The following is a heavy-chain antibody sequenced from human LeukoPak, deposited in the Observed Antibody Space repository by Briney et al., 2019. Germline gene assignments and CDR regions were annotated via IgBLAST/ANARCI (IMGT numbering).Heavy chain of an antibody. J-gene: IGHJ4*02. D-gene: IGHD2-2*01. V-gene: IGHV1-2*02. CDR3: ALLPDCSSTSCYPVDY. CDR2: INPNSGGT. Sequence: GASVKVSCKASGYTFTGYYMHWVRQAPGQGLEWMGWINPNSGGTNYAQKFQVRVTMTRDTSISTAYMELRRLRSDDTAVYYCALLPDCSSTSCYPVDYWGQGPLVTVSS. CDR1: GYTFTGYY.